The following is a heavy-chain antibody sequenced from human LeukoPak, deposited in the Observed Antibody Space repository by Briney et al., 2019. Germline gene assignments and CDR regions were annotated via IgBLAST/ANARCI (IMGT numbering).Heavy chain of an antibody. CDR2: ISSSSSYT. V-gene: IGHV3-11*06. CDR1: GFTFSDYY. J-gene: IGHJ3*02. CDR3: ARPETQYSSGLDGFDI. Sequence: GGSLRLPCAASGFTFSDYYMSWIRQAPGKGLEWVSYISSSSSYTNYADSVKGRFTISRDNAKNTLYLQMNSLRTEDTAVYYCARPETQYSSGLDGFDIWGQGTMVTVSS. D-gene: IGHD6-19*01.